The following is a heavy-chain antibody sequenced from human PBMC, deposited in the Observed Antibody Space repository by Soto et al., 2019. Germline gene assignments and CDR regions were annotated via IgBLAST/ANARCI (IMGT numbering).Heavy chain of an antibody. CDR3: ASPGASGQNVPEWLQFDY. CDR1: GGSISSSSYY. D-gene: IGHD5-12*01. Sequence: SETLSLTCTVSGGSISSSSYYWGWIRQPPGKGLEWIGSIYYSGSTYYNPSLKSRVTISVDTSKNQFSLKLSSVTAADTAVYYCASPGASGQNVPEWLQFDYWGQGTLVTVSS. J-gene: IGHJ4*02. CDR2: IYYSGST. V-gene: IGHV4-39*01.